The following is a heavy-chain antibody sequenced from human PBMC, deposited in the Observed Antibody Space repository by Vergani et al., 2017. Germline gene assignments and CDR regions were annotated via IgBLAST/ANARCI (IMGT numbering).Heavy chain of an antibody. J-gene: IGHJ5*02. CDR3: ARDSGAVAVAGTGDWFDP. Sequence: QVQLQESGPGLVKPSETLSLTCTVSGGSISSYYWSWIRQPAGKGLEWIGRIYTSGSTNYNPSLKSRVTMSVDTCKNQFSLKLSPVTAADTAVSYCARDSGAVAVAGTGDWFDPWGQGNLVTVSS. CDR2: IYTSGST. D-gene: IGHD6-19*01. CDR1: GGSISSYY. V-gene: IGHV4-4*07.